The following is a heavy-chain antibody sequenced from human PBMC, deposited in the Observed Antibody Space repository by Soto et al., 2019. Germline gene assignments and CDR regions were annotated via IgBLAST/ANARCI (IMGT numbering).Heavy chain of an antibody. CDR2: MKSKTDGGTT. V-gene: IGHV3-15*01. Sequence: GGSLRLSCAASGFTFSNAWMSLVRQAPGKGLEWVGRMKSKTDGGTTDYAAPVKGRFTISRDDSKNTLYLQMNSLKTEDTAVYYCTTARRNYYGMDVWGQGTTVTVSS. J-gene: IGHJ6*02. CDR1: GFTFSNAW. CDR3: TTARRNYYGMDV.